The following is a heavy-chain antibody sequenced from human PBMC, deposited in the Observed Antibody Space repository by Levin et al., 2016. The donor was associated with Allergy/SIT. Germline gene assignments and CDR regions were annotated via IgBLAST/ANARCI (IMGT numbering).Heavy chain of an antibody. CDR3: ARGYETTNPVY. Sequence: WIRQPPGKGLEWIGEIYHSGSTNYNPSLKSRVTISVDKSKNQFSLKLSSVTAADTAVYYCARGYETTNPVYWGQGTLVTVSS. CDR2: IYHSGST. D-gene: IGHD4-17*01. J-gene: IGHJ4*02. V-gene: IGHV4-4*02.